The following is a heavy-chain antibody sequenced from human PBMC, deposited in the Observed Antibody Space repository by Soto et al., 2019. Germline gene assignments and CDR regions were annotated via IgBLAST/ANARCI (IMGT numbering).Heavy chain of an antibody. CDR2: IYPGDSDT. CDR1: GYSFTSYW. D-gene: IGHD6-13*01. J-gene: IGHJ6*02. CDR3: ERTSAAGKNYYAMDV. Sequence: GESLKISCKGSGYSFTSYWIGWVRQMPGKGLEWMGIIYPGDSDTRYSPSFQGQVTISADKSISTAYLQWSSLKASDTAMYYCERTSAAGKNYYAMDVWGQGTTVTVPS. V-gene: IGHV5-51*01.